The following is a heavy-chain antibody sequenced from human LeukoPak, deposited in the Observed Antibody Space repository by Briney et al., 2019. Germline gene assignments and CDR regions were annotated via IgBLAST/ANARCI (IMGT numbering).Heavy chain of an antibody. J-gene: IGHJ4*02. Sequence: GASLRLSCAASGFTLDNSAMNWVRQAPGRGLEWVSAISGSGGSTYSADSVKGRFSISRDNSKNTLFLQMSSLRAEDTAVYYCAKGSGATRPYYFDYWGQGTLVTVSS. D-gene: IGHD2-21*01. CDR2: ISGSGGST. CDR3: AKGSGATRPYYFDY. CDR1: GFTLDNSA. V-gene: IGHV3-23*01.